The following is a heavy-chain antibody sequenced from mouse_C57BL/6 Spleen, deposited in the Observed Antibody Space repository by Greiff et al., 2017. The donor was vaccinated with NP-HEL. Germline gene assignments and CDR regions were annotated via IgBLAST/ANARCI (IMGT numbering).Heavy chain of an antibody. J-gene: IGHJ4*01. Sequence: QVQLKESGAELVKPGASVKLSCKASGYTFTEYTIHWVKQRSGQGLEWIGWFYPGSGSIKYNEKFKDKATLTADKSSSTVYMELSRLTSEDSAVYFCARHEEGTAQATPGAMDYWGQGTSVTVSS. CDR3: ARHEEGTAQATPGAMDY. CDR2: FYPGSGSI. V-gene: IGHV1-62-2*01. CDR1: GYTFTEYT. D-gene: IGHD3-2*02.